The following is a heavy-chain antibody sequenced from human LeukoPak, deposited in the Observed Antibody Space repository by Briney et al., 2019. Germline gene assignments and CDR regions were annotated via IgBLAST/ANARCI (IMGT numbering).Heavy chain of an antibody. CDR3: AKSDRQWLVRGYAFDI. CDR2: LSGSGGST. CDR1: GFTFSSYA. Sequence: TGGSLRLSCAASGFTFSSYAMSWVRQAPGKGLEWVSALSGSGGSTYYADSVKGRFTISRDNSKNTLYLQMNSLRAEDTAVYYCAKSDRQWLVRGYAFDIWGQGTMVTVSS. D-gene: IGHD6-19*01. V-gene: IGHV3-23*01. J-gene: IGHJ3*02.